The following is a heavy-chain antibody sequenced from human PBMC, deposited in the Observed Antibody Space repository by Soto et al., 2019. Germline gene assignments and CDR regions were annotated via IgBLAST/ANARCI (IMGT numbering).Heavy chain of an antibody. J-gene: IGHJ4*02. CDR2: IYYYGTT. CDR1: GGYIRSLISF. Sequence: TQPLTSSVFGGYIRSLISFWSWKRKHSGKGPEWIGNIYYYGTTTYRPSLESRLTISLDPSPNQLSLALKSVSAADAAVCDCTRDAPVVCGELSQWGQGTLDTVSA. V-gene: IGHV4-31*03. CDR3: TRDAPVVCGELSQ. D-gene: IGHD3-10*02.